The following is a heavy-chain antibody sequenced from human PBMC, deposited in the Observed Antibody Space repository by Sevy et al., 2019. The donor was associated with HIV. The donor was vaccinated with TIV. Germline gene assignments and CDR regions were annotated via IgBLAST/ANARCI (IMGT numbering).Heavy chain of an antibody. Sequence: GGSLRLSCAASGFTFSSYEMNWVRQAPGKGLEWVSYISSSGSTIYYADSVKGRFTISRDNTKNSLYLQMNSLRAEATAVYYWAREEYGLTWGHFDYWGQGTLVTVSS. CDR3: AREEYGLTWGHFDY. V-gene: IGHV3-48*03. J-gene: IGHJ4*02. CDR1: GFTFSSYE. CDR2: ISSSGSTI. D-gene: IGHD3-10*01.